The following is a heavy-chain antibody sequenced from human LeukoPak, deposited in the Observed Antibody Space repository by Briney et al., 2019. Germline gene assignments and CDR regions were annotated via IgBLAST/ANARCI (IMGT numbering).Heavy chain of an antibody. D-gene: IGHD3-3*01. CDR1: GGSISSSNW. CDR3: AASLRSRYYFDY. V-gene: IGHV4-4*02. J-gene: IGHJ4*02. Sequence: SETLSLTCAVSGGSISSSNWWSWVRQPPGKGLEWIGEIYHSGSTNYNPSLKSRVTISVDKSKNQFSLKLSSVTAADTAVYYCAASLRSRYYFDYWGQGTLVTVSS. CDR2: IYHSGST.